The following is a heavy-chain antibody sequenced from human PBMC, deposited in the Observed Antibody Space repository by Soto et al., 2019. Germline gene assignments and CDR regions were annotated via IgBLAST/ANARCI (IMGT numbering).Heavy chain of an antibody. J-gene: IGHJ4*02. D-gene: IGHD2-21*02. CDR3: ARQRTTVVTQAYFDH. Sequence: ETLSLTCIVSGESISSSSYYWGWIRQPPGKGLEWIGSIYYSGRTYYNPSFKSRVTISIDTSKNQFSLKLSSVTATDTAVYYCARQRTTVVTQAYFDHWGQGALVTVSS. V-gene: IGHV4-39*01. CDR1: GESISSSSYY. CDR2: IYYSGRT.